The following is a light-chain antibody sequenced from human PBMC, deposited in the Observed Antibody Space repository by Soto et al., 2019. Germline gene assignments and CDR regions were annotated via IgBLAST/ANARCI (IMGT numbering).Light chain of an antibody. CDR1: QSVSNTY. CDR3: KQYGDSPQT. J-gene: IGKJ1*01. Sequence: EIVVTQSPGTLSLSPGERATLSCRASQSVSNTYLAWYQQIPGQAPRLLIYGASKTATGIPDRFSGSGSGTDFTLTISRLEPEDFAVYYCKQYGDSPQTFGQGTKVEIK. CDR2: GAS. V-gene: IGKV3-20*01.